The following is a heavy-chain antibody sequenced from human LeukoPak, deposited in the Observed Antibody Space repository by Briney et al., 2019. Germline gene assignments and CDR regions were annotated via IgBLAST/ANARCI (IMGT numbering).Heavy chain of an antibody. CDR1: GYTFTSYG. J-gene: IGHJ4*02. V-gene: IGHV1-18*01. D-gene: IGHD3-16*02. CDR3: ARGGITFGGVIVIPDY. Sequence: GASVKVSCRASGYTFTSYGISWVRQAPGQGLEWMGWISAYNGNTNYAQKLQGRVTMTTDTSTSTAYMELRSLRSDDTAVYYCARGGITFGGVIVIPDYWGQGTLATVSS. CDR2: ISAYNGNT.